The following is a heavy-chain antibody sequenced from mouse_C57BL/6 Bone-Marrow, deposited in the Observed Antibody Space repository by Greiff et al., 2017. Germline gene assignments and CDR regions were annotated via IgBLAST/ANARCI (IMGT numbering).Heavy chain of an antibody. CDR2: IIRGGSST. J-gene: IGHJ4*01. D-gene: IGHD2-13*01. Sequence: EVQLVESGGDLVKPGGSLKLSCAASGFTFSSYGMSWVRQTPDTRLEWVATIIRGGSSTYYPASVKGSFTISRDHATNTLYLQMSSLKSEDTAMYYCAREIKVSYYAMDYWGQGTSVTVSS. CDR3: AREIKVSYYAMDY. CDR1: GFTFSSYG. V-gene: IGHV5-6*01.